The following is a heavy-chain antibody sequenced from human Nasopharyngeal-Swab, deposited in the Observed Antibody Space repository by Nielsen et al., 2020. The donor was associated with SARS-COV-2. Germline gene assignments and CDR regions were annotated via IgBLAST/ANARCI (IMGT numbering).Heavy chain of an antibody. CDR1: GGTFSSYA. CDR3: ASAEGRTGYYYYMDV. Sequence: SVKVTCKASGGTFSSYAISWVRQAPGQGLEWMGGIISIFGTANYAQKFQGRVTITADESTRTAYMELRSLRSEDTAVYYCASAEGRTGYYYYMDVWGKGTTVTVSS. J-gene: IGHJ6*03. D-gene: IGHD3/OR15-3a*01. V-gene: IGHV1-69*13. CDR2: IISIFGTA.